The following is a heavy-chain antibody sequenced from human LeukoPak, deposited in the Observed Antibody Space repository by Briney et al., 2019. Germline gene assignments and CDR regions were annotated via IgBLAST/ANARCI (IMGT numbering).Heavy chain of an antibody. Sequence: GGSLRLSCAASGFTLSSYWMSWVRQAPGKGLEWVANINQDGSEKYYVDSVKGRFTISRDNAKNSLYLQMSSLRAEDTALYYCASRSSVAASGPGWGQGTLVTVSS. CDR3: ASRSSVAASGPG. D-gene: IGHD2-15*01. J-gene: IGHJ4*02. CDR1: GFTLSSYW. V-gene: IGHV3-7*01. CDR2: INQDGSEK.